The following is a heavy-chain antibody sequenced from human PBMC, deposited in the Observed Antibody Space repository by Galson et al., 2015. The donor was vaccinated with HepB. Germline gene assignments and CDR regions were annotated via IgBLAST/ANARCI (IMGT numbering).Heavy chain of an antibody. Sequence: SLRLSCAASGFTFSSYAMSWVRQAPGKGLEWVSAISGSGGSTYYADSVKGRFTISRDNSKNTLYLQMNSLRAEDTAVYYCAKTRMVGATTSKSYMDVWGKGTTVTVSS. J-gene: IGHJ6*03. CDR3: AKTRMVGATTSKSYMDV. V-gene: IGHV3-23*01. D-gene: IGHD1-26*01. CDR2: ISGSGGST. CDR1: GFTFSSYA.